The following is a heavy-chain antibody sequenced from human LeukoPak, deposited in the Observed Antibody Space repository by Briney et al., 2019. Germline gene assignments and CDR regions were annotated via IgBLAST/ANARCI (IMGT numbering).Heavy chain of an antibody. V-gene: IGHV3-48*02. CDR3: ASSGSYRFDY. D-gene: IGHD1-26*01. CDR2: ITASGTAM. Sequence: PGGSLRLSCAASGVTFSSYSMNWVRQAPGKGLEWVSHITASGTAMFYADSVKGRFTISRDNAKNSLYLQMNSLRDEDTAVYYCASSGSYRFDYWGQGTLVTVS. CDR1: GVTFSSYS. J-gene: IGHJ4*02.